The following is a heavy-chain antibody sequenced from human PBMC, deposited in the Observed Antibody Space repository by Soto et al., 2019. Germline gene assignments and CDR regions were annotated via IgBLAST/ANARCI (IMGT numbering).Heavy chain of an antibody. V-gene: IGHV4-59*01. CDR3: ARVYSSSSLDP. CDR1: GGSLSSYY. D-gene: IGHD6-6*01. Sequence: PETLSLTCTVSGGSLSSYYWSWIRQPPGKGLEWIGYIYYSGSTNYNPSLKSRVTISVDTSKNQFSLKLSSVTAADTAVYYCARVYSSSSLDPWGQGTLVTVSS. CDR2: IYYSGST. J-gene: IGHJ4*02.